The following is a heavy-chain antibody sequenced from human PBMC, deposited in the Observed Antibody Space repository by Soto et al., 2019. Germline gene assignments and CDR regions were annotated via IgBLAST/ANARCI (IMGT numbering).Heavy chain of an antibody. Sequence: EVQVFESGGGLVQPGGSLRLSCAASGFSFSDYSMAWVRQTPEKGLEWVSGMSIGGEKTFYIDSVKGRFIVSRDSSRDTVYFQMNRLRVEDTAVYYCARWNGYGDLWGQGTRVTVSS. V-gene: IGHV3-23*01. CDR3: ARWNGYGDL. CDR1: GFSFSDYS. J-gene: IGHJ4*02. CDR2: MSIGGEKT. D-gene: IGHD1-1*01.